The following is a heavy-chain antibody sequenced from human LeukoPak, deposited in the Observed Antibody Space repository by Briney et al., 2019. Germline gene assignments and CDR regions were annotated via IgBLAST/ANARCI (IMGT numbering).Heavy chain of an antibody. Sequence: SETLSLTCTVSGGSISSYYWSWIRQPPGKGLEWIGYIYYSGSTNYNPSLKSRVTISVDTSKNQFSLKLSSVTAADTAVYYCARHGPEYYDATGYYNFDSWSQGTLVTVSS. D-gene: IGHD3-22*01. CDR3: ARHGPEYYDATGYYNFDS. CDR1: GGSISSYY. J-gene: IGHJ4*02. V-gene: IGHV4-59*01. CDR2: IYYSGST.